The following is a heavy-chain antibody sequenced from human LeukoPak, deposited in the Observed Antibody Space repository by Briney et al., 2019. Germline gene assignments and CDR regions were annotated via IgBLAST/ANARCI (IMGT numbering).Heavy chain of an antibody. CDR2: ISYDGSNK. D-gene: IGHD6-6*01. CDR3: AKGPSSSFFDY. V-gene: IGHV3-30*18. CDR1: GFTFSSYG. Sequence: PGGSLRLSCAASGFTFSSYGMHWVRQAPGKGLEWVAVISYDGSNKYYADSVKGRFTISRDNSKNTLYLQMNSLRAEDTAVYYCAKGPSSSFFDYWGQGTLVTVSS. J-gene: IGHJ4*02.